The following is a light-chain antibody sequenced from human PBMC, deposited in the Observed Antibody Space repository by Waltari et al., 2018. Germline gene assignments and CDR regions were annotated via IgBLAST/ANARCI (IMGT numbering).Light chain of an antibody. J-gene: IGKJ3*01. CDR1: QSISSY. Sequence: DIQMTQSPSSLSASVGDRVTITSWASQSISSYLNWYQQKPGKAPKLLIYAASSLQSGVPSRFSGSGSGTDFTPTINSLQPEDFATYYCQQSSSTPPFTFGPGTKVDIK. V-gene: IGKV1-39*01. CDR2: AAS. CDR3: QQSSSTPPFT.